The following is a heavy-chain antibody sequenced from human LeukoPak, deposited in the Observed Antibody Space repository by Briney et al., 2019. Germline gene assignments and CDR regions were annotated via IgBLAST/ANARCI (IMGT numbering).Heavy chain of an antibody. CDR3: ARDFSAESENDAFDI. CDR2: ISYDGSNK. J-gene: IGHJ3*02. D-gene: IGHD3-3*02. Sequence: GGSLRLSCAASGFTFSSYAMHWVRQAPGKGLEWVAVISYDGSNKYYADSVKGRFTISRDNSKNTLYLQMNSLRAEDTAVYYCARDFSAESENDAFDIWGQGTMVTVSS. CDR1: GFTFSSYA. V-gene: IGHV3-30-3*01.